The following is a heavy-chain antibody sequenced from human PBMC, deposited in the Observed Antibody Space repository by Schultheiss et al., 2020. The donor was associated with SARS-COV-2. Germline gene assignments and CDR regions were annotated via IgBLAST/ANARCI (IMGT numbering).Heavy chain of an antibody. V-gene: IGHV4-59*12. J-gene: IGHJ4*02. CDR1: GGSISTYY. CDR2: IYYSGST. CDR3: ASLRIPATTIDY. Sequence: SETLSLTCTVSGGSISTYYWTWIRQPPGKGLEWIGYIYYSGSTYYNPSLKSRVTISVDTSKNQFSLQLNSVTPEDTAVYYCASLRIPATTIDYWGQGTLVTVSS. D-gene: IGHD2-2*01.